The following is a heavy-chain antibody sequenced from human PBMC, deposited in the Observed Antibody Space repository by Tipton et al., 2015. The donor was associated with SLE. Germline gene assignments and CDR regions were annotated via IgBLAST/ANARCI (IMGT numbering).Heavy chain of an antibody. CDR2: INRSGST. CDR1: GGSFSGYY. V-gene: IGHV4-34*01. Sequence: TLSLTCAVYGGSFSGYYWSWIRQPPGKGLEWIGEINRSGSTNYNPSLKSRVTISVDTSKNQFSLKLSSVTAADTAVYYCASGNVVVVAAHDAFDIWGQGTMVTVSS. D-gene: IGHD2-15*01. J-gene: IGHJ3*02. CDR3: ASGNVVVVAAHDAFDI.